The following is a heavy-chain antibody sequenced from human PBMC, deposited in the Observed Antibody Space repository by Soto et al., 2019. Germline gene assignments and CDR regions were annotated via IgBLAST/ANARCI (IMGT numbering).Heavy chain of an antibody. J-gene: IGHJ5*02. CDR3: AKDGGREGYFGNWFDP. CDR2: IIPIFGTR. V-gene: IGHV1-69*13. Sequence: GASVKVSCKASGCTFSNYAITCVRQAPGQGLEWLGRIIPIFGTRDYAQKFQGRVTITADDSTTTAYMELSSLRSDDTAVYYCAKDGGREGYFGNWFDPWGQGTLVTVSS. CDR1: GCTFSNYA. D-gene: IGHD2-15*01.